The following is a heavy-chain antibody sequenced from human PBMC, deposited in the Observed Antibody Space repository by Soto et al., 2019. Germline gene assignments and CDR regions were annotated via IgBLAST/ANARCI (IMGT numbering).Heavy chain of an antibody. Sequence: GGSLRLSCAASGFTFSRYAMSWVRQAPGKGLEWVSTISASGGSTYYADSLKGRVTTSRDNSKNTLSLQMNSLRAEDTAVYYCAKLAGDYDRSYYYMDVWGKGTTVTVSS. CDR1: GFTFSRYA. D-gene: IGHD3-22*01. CDR2: ISASGGST. CDR3: AKLAGDYDRSYYYMDV. V-gene: IGHV3-23*01. J-gene: IGHJ6*03.